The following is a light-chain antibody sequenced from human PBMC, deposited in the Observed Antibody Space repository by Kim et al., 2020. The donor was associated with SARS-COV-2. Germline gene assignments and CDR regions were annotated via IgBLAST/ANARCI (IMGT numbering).Light chain of an antibody. Sequence: EIVLTQSPGTLSLSPGERATLSCRASQSVSSIYLAWYQQKPGQAPRLLIYAASRRATGTPDRFSGSGSGTDFTLTISLVEPDDFAVYYCQQYGRAPLTFGGGTKVDIK. J-gene: IGKJ4*01. CDR1: QSVSSIY. V-gene: IGKV3-20*01. CDR3: QQYGRAPLT. CDR2: AAS.